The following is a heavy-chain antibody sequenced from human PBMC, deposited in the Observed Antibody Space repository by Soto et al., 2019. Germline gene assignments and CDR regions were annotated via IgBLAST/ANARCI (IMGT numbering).Heavy chain of an antibody. CDR1: SGSISSSNW. V-gene: IGHV4-4*02. CDR3: ARECDYIWGKCAFDI. D-gene: IGHD3-16*01. Sequence: SETLSLTCAVSSGSISSSNWWSWVRQPPGKGLEWIGEIYHSGSTNYNPSLKSRVTTSVDKSKNQFSLKLSSVTAADTAVYYCARECDYIWGKCAFDIWGQGTMVTVSS. J-gene: IGHJ3*02. CDR2: IYHSGST.